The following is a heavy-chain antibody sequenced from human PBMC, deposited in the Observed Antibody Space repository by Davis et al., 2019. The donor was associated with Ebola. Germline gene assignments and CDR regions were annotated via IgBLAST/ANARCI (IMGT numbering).Heavy chain of an antibody. D-gene: IGHD6-13*01. J-gene: IGHJ4*02. Sequence: AASVKVSCKASGYTFTSYYIHWVRQAPGQGLEWMGIINPSGGSTFYAQKFQGIVTMTRDTSTRTVYMELSSLRSEDTAVYYCARARGFSSTWYGGDYWGQGTLVTVSS. CDR2: INPSGGST. CDR3: ARARGFSSTWYGGDY. V-gene: IGHV1-46*01. CDR1: GYTFTSYY.